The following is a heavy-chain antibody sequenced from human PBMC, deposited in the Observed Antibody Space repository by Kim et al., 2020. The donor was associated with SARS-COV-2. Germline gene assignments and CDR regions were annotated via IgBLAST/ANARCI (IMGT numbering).Heavy chain of an antibody. CDR3: TRVPGTTLVCWDAY. J-gene: IGHJ3*01. V-gene: IGHV3-73*01. CDR2: IRSKANSYAT. CDR1: WFSFSDSA. D-gene: IGHD1-1*01. Sequence: GGALSLSCAAYWFSFSDSAMNWVRQASGKGLEWVGRIRSKANSYATTYAASVKGRFTISRDDSKNAAYLQMNSPQTEDTAVYSCTRVPGTTLVCWDAY.